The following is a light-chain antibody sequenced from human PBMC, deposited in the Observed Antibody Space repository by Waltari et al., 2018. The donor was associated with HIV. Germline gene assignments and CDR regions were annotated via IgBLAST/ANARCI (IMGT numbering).Light chain of an antibody. Sequence: QSFLTQPPSASGTPGQTVTISCSGSSSNTENDNVYSYQQLPRMTPKLRIYKNFLRPSGVPDRFAASKSGTSASLTISGLRSADEADYYCVGWDSSLSAYVFGAGTKVAVL. J-gene: IGLJ1*01. CDR1: SSNTENDN. CDR3: VGWDSSLSAYV. CDR2: KNF. V-gene: IGLV1-47*01.